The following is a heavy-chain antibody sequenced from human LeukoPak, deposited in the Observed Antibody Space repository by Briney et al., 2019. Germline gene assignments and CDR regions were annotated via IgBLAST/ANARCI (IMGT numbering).Heavy chain of an antibody. V-gene: IGHV3-7*01. D-gene: IGHD6-6*01. CDR1: RFSFTTTW. CDR3: ARGKVGSSSSGPNYYYYMDV. J-gene: IGHJ6*03. Sequence: GGSLRLSCAASRFSFTTTWMSWVRQPPGKGLEWVANINQAGGERYYVDSVKGRFTISRDNAKSTLFLQMNSLRAEDTAVYYCARGKVGSSSSGPNYYYYMDVWGKGTTVTVSS. CDR2: INQAGGER.